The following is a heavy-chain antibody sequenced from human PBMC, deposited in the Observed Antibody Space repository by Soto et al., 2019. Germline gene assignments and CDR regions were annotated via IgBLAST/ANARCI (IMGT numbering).Heavy chain of an antibody. D-gene: IGHD4-17*01. Sequence: QVQLQESGPGLVKPSGTLSLTCAVSGGSISSSNWWGWVRQPPGKGLEWIGEIYHSGSTNYNPSLRRRVTIAVDKSKNQFSLMLRAVTAADTAVYYCAGDAVGYGGNSWGQGTLVTVSS. CDR1: GGSISSSNW. J-gene: IGHJ4*02. CDR3: AGDAVGYGGNS. CDR2: IYHSGST. V-gene: IGHV4-4*02.